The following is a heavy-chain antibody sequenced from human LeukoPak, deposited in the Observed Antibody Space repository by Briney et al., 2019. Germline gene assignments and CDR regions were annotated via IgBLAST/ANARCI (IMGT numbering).Heavy chain of an antibody. V-gene: IGHV4-59*11. Sequence: SETLSLTCTVSGGSISSHYWSWIRQPPGKGLEWIGYMFYSGSTKYNPSLKSRVTISVGTSKNQFSLKLSSVTAADTAVYFCARADSANYYDSGRYFNYFYMDVWGRGTTVTVSS. CDR1: GGSISSHY. J-gene: IGHJ6*03. CDR3: ARADSANYYDSGRYFNYFYMDV. CDR2: MFYSGST. D-gene: IGHD3-10*01.